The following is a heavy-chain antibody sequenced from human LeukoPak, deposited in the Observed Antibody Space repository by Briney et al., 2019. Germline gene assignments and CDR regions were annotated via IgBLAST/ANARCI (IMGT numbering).Heavy chain of an antibody. Sequence: PGGSLRLSCAASGFTFSGSAMHWVRQASGKGLEWVGRIRNKANSYETAYAASVKGRFTISRDDSKNTAYLQMNSLRAEDTAVYYCAKPARTDYADYWGQGTLVTVSS. CDR1: GFTFSGSA. CDR3: AKPARTDYADY. V-gene: IGHV3-73*01. J-gene: IGHJ4*02. D-gene: IGHD1-14*01. CDR2: IRNKANSYET.